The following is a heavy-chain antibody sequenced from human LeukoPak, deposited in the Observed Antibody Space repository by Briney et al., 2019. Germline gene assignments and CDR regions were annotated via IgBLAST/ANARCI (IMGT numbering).Heavy chain of an antibody. V-gene: IGHV3-53*01. CDR2: ISSGGNT. CDR1: GFTVSSNY. Sequence: PGGSLRLSCAASGFTVSSNYMSWVRQAPGKGLEWVSVISSGGNTYSADSVKGRFTISRNNSKNTLYLQMNSLRVEDTAVYYCVHGWASYGSGSSEFFDYWGQGSLVTVSS. J-gene: IGHJ4*02. CDR3: VHGWASYGSGSSEFFDY. D-gene: IGHD3-10*01.